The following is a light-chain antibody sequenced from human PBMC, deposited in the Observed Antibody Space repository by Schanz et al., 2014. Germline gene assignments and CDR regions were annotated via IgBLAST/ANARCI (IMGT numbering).Light chain of an antibody. CDR1: SGHSTYA. V-gene: IGLV4-69*01. Sequence: QLVLTQSPSASASLGASVKLTCTLSSGHSTYAIAWHQQQAEKGPRYLMTLKSDGSHSRGNGIPDRFSGSSSGAERYLTISSLQSEDEADYYCQTWGTGFWVFGGGTKLTVL. J-gene: IGLJ3*02. CDR2: LKSDGSH. CDR3: QTWGTGFWV.